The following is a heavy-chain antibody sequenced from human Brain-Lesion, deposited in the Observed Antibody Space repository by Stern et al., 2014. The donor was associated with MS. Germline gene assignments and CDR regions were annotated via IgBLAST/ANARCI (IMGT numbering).Heavy chain of an antibody. D-gene: IGHD2-2*01. CDR2: IRTTATII. CDR3: AISSSRYFFDS. CDR1: GFIFSDYY. V-gene: IGHV3-11*01. J-gene: IGHJ4*02. Sequence: VQLVQSGGTLVKPGGSLRLSCAASGFIFSDYYMNWIRQAPGQGLEWVSYIRTTATIIYYADSVKGRFAISRDNTKNSLFLQMSSLRVEDTAVYYCAISSSRYFFDSWGLGTLVTVSS.